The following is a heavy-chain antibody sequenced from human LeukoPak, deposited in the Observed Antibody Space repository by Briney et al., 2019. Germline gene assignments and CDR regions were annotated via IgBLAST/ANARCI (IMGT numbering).Heavy chain of an antibody. Sequence: VASVKVSCKASGYTFTSYDINWVRQAPGQGLEWMGWISGYNGNTNYAQKLQGRVTMTTDTSTSTAYMELRSLRSDDTAVYYCAREGGRASAFDIWGQGTMVTVSS. V-gene: IGHV1-18*01. J-gene: IGHJ3*02. CDR1: GYTFTSYD. CDR3: AREGGRASAFDI. CDR2: ISGYNGNT. D-gene: IGHD2-15*01.